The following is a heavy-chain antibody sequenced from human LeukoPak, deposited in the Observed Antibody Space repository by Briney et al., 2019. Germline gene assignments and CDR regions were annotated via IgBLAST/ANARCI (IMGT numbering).Heavy chain of an antibody. J-gene: IGHJ4*02. CDR3: ARVTTVNAFVY. Sequence: GGSLRLSCAASGFTFSSYSMNWVRQAPGKGLEWVSSISSSSSYIYYADSVKGRFTISRDNAKNSLYLQMNSLRAEDTAVYYCARVTTVNAFVYWGQGTLVTVSS. CDR2: ISSSSSYI. CDR1: GFTFSSYS. V-gene: IGHV3-21*01. D-gene: IGHD4-11*01.